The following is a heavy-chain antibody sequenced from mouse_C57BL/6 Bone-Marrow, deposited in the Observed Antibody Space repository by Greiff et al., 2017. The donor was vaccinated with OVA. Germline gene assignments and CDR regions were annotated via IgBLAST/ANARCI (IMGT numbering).Heavy chain of an antibody. CDR1: GFNIKDYY. CDR3: ARRGAYSNYAVGSTGNFDV. Sequence: EVKLMESGAELVKPGASVKLSCTASGFNIKDYYMHWVQKRTEQGLEWIGRIDPEDGETKYDPKFQGKATITADTASNTAYLQLSSLTSEDTAVYYCARRGAYSNYAVGSTGNFDVWGTGTTVTVSS. CDR2: IDPEDGET. J-gene: IGHJ1*03. D-gene: IGHD2-5*01. V-gene: IGHV14-2*01.